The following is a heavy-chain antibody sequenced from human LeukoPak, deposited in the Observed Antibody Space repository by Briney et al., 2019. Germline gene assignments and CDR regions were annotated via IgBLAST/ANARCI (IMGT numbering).Heavy chain of an antibody. J-gene: IGHJ3*02. CDR3: AKDGEWTFDI. CDR1: GFSFSSYA. Sequence: GGSLRLSCAASGFSFSSYAMHWVRQAPGKGLEYVSAISIDGGSTYYADSVKGRFIISGDSSYNTAYLQMNSLRAEDTAIYYCAKDGEWTFDIWGQGTMVTVSS. D-gene: IGHD3-3*01. V-gene: IGHV3-64*04. CDR2: ISIDGGST.